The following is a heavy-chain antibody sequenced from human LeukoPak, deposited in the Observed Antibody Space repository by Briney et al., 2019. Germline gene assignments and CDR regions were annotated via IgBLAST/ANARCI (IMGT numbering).Heavy chain of an antibody. CDR2: IIPIFGTA. Sequence: SVKVSCKASGGTFSSYAISWVRQAPGQGLEWMGGIIPIFGTANYAQKFQGRVTITTDESTSTAYMELSSLRSEDTAVYYCARASYRIEYSSSARDYYYYMDVWGKGTTVTVSS. CDR1: GGTFSSYA. CDR3: ARASYRIEYSSSARDYYYYMDV. J-gene: IGHJ6*03. V-gene: IGHV1-69*05. D-gene: IGHD6-6*01.